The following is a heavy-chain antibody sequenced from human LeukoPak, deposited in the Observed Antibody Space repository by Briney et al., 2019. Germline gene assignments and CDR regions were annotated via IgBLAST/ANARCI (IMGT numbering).Heavy chain of an antibody. CDR3: ARDIRYYGSGDYYYYGMDV. J-gene: IGHJ6*04. V-gene: IGHV4-59*01. Sequence: SETLSLTCIVSGGSISSYYWSWIRQPPGKGLEWIGYIYYSGSTNYNPSLKSRVTISVDTSKNQFSLKLSSVTAADTAVYYCARDIRYYGSGDYYYYGMDVWGKGTTVTVSS. CDR2: IYYSGST. CDR1: GGSISSYY. D-gene: IGHD3-10*01.